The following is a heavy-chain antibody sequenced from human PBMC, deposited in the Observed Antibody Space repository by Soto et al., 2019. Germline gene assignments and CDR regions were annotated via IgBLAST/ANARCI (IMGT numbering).Heavy chain of an antibody. J-gene: IGHJ6*02. CDR2: INAGNGNT. CDR1: GYTFTSYA. D-gene: IGHD3-9*01. Sequence: ASVKVSCKASGYTFTSYAMHWVRQAPGQRLEWMRWINAGNGNTKYSQKFQGRVTITRDTSASTAYMELSSLRSEDTAVYYCAMGVYDILTGYYTSGPLGVWGQGTTVTVSS. CDR3: AMGVYDILTGYYTSGPLGV. V-gene: IGHV1-3*01.